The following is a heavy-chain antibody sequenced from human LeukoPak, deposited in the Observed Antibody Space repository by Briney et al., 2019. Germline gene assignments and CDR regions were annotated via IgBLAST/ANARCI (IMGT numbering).Heavy chain of an antibody. CDR1: GFPFSSHA. D-gene: IGHD2-15*01. V-gene: IGHV3-23*01. Sequence: GSLRLSCAASGFPFSSHAMSWVRQPPGKGLEWVAAISNGKTYYADSVRGRFAISRDDSTNTVYLHMNSLRDEDTALYHCVREAGYCAPVCVKTNWFDPWGQGTLVTVSS. J-gene: IGHJ5*02. CDR2: ISNGKT. CDR3: VREAGYCAPVCVKTNWFDP.